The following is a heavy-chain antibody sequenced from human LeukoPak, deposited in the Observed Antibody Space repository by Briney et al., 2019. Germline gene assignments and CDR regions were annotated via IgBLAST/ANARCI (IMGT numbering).Heavy chain of an antibody. CDR2: ICRSGSYI. CDR3: ARPLNNQLWFDH. Sequence: GGSLRLSRAASGFTFSSYSMNWVRQAPGKGLEWVSSICRSGSYIYYADSVKGGFTISRENAQNSQYLQMNSLRADDTAGYCGARPLNNQLWFDHWGQGTLVTVSS. J-gene: IGHJ5*02. CDR1: GFTFSSYS. V-gene: IGHV3-21*01. D-gene: IGHD5-18*01.